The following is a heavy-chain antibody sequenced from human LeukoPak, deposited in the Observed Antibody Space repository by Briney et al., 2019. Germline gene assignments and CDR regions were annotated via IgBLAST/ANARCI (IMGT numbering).Heavy chain of an antibody. Sequence: ASVKVSCKASGYTFTNYYIHWVRQAPGQGLAWMGVINPSGGSTGYAQKFQGRVTMTEDTSTDTAYMELSSLRSEDTAVYYCATAPYCSSTSCYLFDYWGQGALVTVSS. V-gene: IGHV1-46*01. CDR3: ATAPYCSSTSCYLFDY. D-gene: IGHD2-2*01. CDR1: GYTFTNYY. J-gene: IGHJ4*02. CDR2: INPSGGST.